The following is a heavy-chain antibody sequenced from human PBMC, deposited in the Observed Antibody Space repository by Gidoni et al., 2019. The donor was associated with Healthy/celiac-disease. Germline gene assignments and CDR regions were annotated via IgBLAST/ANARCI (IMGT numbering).Heavy chain of an antibody. J-gene: IGHJ4*02. V-gene: IGHV3-30-3*01. CDR3: ARDPSNSYFDY. D-gene: IGHD1-7*01. CDR2: ISYDGSNK. CDR1: GCTFSGYA. Sequence: QVQLVESGGGGVQPGRSLRLPCAASGCTFSGYAMHWVRQAPAKGLEWVAVISYDGSNKYYEDSVKGRFTISRDNSKNMLYLQMNSLRADDTAVYYCARDPSNSYFDYWVQGTLVTVSS.